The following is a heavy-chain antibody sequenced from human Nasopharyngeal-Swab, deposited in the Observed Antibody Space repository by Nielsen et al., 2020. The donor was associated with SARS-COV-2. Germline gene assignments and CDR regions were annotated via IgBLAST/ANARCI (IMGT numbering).Heavy chain of an antibody. D-gene: IGHD6-6*01. J-gene: IGHJ4*02. V-gene: IGHV3-7*03. CDR1: GVTFSHYG. Sequence: GESLKISCTVSGVTFSHYGFNWVRQAPGKGLEWVANIRQDGREEYYVDSVKGRFTISRDNAKNLLYLQMSSLRAEDTAMFYCARAGQYTSSSRADFDYWGQGTPVTVSS. CDR3: ARAGQYTSSSRADFDY. CDR2: IRQDGREE.